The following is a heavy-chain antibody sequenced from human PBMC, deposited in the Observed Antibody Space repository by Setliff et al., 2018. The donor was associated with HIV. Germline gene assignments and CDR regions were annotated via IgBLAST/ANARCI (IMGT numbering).Heavy chain of an antibody. CDR3: ARGLWFGGSYWFDP. CDR2: VHTSGST. Sequence: PSETLSLTCTVSGDSISRGPYYWSWIRQPAGKGLEWIGRVHTSGSTIYNPSLESRVTILVDTSKNQFSLTLTSVTAADTAVYYCARGLWFGGSYWFDPWGQGTLVTVSS. D-gene: IGHD3-10*01. CDR1: GDSISRGPYY. V-gene: IGHV4-61*02. J-gene: IGHJ5*02.